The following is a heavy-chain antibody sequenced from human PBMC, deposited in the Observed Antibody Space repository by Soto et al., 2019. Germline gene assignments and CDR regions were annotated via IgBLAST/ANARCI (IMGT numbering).Heavy chain of an antibody. CDR2: ISFDGRNE. CDR3: ATDGAPPYCSGGNCHSPAGY. Sequence: QVQLVESGGGVVQPGGSLRLSCTGSGFTFRNYGMHWVRQTPGKGLERVAVISFDGRNEYYADSVKGRFTISRDNSKNTLWLQRSSLRAEDTAVYYCATDGAPPYCSGGNCHSPAGYWGQGTMVTVSS. V-gene: IGHV3-30*03. D-gene: IGHD2-15*01. CDR1: GFTFRNYG. J-gene: IGHJ4*02.